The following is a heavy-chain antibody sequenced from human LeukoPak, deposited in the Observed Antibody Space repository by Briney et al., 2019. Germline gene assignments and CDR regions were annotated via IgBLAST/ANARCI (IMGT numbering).Heavy chain of an antibody. Sequence: SVKVSCKASGFTFTSSAMQWVRQARGQRLEWIGWIVVGSGNTNYAQKFQEGVTITRDMSTSTAYMELSSLRSEDTAVCYCGAVCRPLKSYGYYYYYYMDVWGKGTTVTVSS. CDR2: IVVGSGNT. CDR3: GAVCRPLKSYGYYYYYYMDV. D-gene: IGHD5-18*01. J-gene: IGHJ6*03. V-gene: IGHV1-58*02. CDR1: GFTFTSSA.